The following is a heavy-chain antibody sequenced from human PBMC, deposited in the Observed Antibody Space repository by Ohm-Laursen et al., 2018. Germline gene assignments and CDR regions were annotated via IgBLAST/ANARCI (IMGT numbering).Heavy chain of an antibody. CDR1: GFTFSNYA. D-gene: IGHD3-16*01. CDR3: AKGLGNPFYFDY. J-gene: IGHJ4*02. Sequence: SLRLSCTASGFTFSNYAMSWVRQAPGKGLEWVSAINDRGGSTYYADSVKGRLTISRDNSKNTLYLQMNSLRDEDTAVYYCAKGLGNPFYFDYWGQGTLVTVSS. CDR2: INDRGGST. V-gene: IGHV3-23*01.